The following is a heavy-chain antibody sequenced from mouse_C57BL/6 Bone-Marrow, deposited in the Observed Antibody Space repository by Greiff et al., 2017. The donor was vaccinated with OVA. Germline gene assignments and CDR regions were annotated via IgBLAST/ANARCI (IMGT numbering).Heavy chain of an antibody. CDR2: IYPGGGYT. D-gene: IGHD3-2*02. Sequence: VKVVESGAELVRPGTSVKMSCKASGYTFTNYWIGWAKQRPGHGLEWIGDIYPGGGYTNYNEKFKGKATLTADKSSSTAYMQFSSLTSEDSAIYYCARALLGYDFDYWGQGTTLTVSS. V-gene: IGHV1-63*01. J-gene: IGHJ2*01. CDR1: GYTFTNYW. CDR3: ARALLGYDFDY.